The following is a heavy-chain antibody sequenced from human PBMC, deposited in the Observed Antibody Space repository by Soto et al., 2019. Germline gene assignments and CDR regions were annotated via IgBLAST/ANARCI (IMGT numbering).Heavy chain of an antibody. CDR1: GFTFSTYS. D-gene: IGHD1-20*01. CDR2: ISSRSDI. CDR3: AKDSNWNPPSGWFDP. V-gene: IGHV3-21*04. J-gene: IGHJ5*02. Sequence: GGSLRLSCVGSGFTFSTYSINWVRQAPGKVLEWVSSISSRSDIYYADSVKGRFTISRDNAKNSVSLQMNSLRAEDTAVYYCAKDSNWNPPSGWFDPWGQGTLITVSS.